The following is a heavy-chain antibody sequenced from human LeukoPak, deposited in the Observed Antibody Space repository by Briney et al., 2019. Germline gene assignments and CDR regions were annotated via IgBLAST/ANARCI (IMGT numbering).Heavy chain of an antibody. CDR1: GFTFSRYD. CDR3: ARTRGYFDF. CDR2: ISSGSPTI. V-gene: IGHV3-48*02. J-gene: IGHJ4*02. Sequence: PGGSLRLSCAASGFTFSRYDMTWVRQAPGKGLEWISYISSGSPTIYYADSVKGRLTISRDNAKNSLYLQMNSLRDEDTAVYYCARTRGYFDFWGQGTLVTVSS.